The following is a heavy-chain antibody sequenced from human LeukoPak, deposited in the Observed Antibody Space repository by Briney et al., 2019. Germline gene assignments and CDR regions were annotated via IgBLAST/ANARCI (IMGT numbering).Heavy chain of an antibody. V-gene: IGHV3-72*01. J-gene: IGHJ3*01. D-gene: IGHD2-8*01. CDR1: GLTFSDHY. Sequence: GGSLRLSCAASGLTFSDHYMDWVRQAPGKGLEWVGRISDNANSATTAYAVSVKRRFTISRGDSKNSLILQTHSLKTEDTAVYYCARLMKSRGSVFYVWGQGKVVTVSS. CDR2: ISDNANSATT. CDR3: ARLMKSRGSVFYV.